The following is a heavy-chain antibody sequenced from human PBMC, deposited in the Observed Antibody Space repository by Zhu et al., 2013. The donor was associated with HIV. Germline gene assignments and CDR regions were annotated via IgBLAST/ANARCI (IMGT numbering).Heavy chain of an antibody. CDR2: INPKSGGS. CDR3: ARDFFYERPGAGYY. J-gene: IGHJ4*02. Sequence: QVQLVQPGSEMKKPGASVKVSCKTSGYTFSDHYLHWVRQAPGQGLEWMGWINPKSGGSNYAQKFHGRVTMTRDTSINTVYMELRSLRSDDTAAYYCARDFFYERPGAGYYWGQGTLVIVSS. CDR1: GYTFSDHY. D-gene: IGHD3-22*01. V-gene: IGHV1-2*02.